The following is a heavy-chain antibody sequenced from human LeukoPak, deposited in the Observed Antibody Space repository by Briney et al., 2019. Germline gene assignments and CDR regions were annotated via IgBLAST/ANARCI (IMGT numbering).Heavy chain of an antibody. D-gene: IGHD3-16*02. J-gene: IGHJ4*02. CDR2: IYSGGST. CDR3: ARGDYVWGSYRYFDY. V-gene: IGHV3-53*01. CDR1: GFTVSSNY. Sequence: GGSLRLSCAASGFTVSSNYMSWVRQAPGKGLEWVSVIYSGGSTNYADSVKGRFTISRDNSKNTLYLQMNSLRAEDTAVYYCARGDYVWGSYRYFDYWGQGTLVTVSS.